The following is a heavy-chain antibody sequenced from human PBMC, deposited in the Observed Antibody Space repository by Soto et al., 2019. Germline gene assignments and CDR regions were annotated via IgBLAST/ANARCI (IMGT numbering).Heavy chain of an antibody. D-gene: IGHD3-10*01. V-gene: IGHV3-23*01. CDR3: AKNNMGYYLDY. Sequence: EVQVLESGGGLVQPGGSLRISCAASGFTFSNYAMSWVRQAPGKGLEWVSSISGSGGTTYYADSVKGRLTLSRDNSKNTLYLQMNSLRVEDTAVYYCAKNNMGYYLDYWGQGTLVTVSS. CDR1: GFTFSNYA. CDR2: ISGSGGTT. J-gene: IGHJ4*02.